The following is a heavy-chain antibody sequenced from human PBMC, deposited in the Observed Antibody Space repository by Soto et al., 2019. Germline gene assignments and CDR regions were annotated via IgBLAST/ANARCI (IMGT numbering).Heavy chain of an antibody. J-gene: IGHJ4*02. CDR2: ISAYNGNT. CDR3: ARVQRGYDFAY. Sequence: QVQLVQSGAEVKKPGASVKVSCKASGYTFTSYGINWVRQAPGQGLEWMGWISAYNGNTHYAQKLQGRVTMTTDTSTRTAYMELRSLRSADTAVYYCARVQRGYDFAYWGQGTLVTVSS. V-gene: IGHV1-18*01. D-gene: IGHD5-12*01. CDR1: GYTFTSYG.